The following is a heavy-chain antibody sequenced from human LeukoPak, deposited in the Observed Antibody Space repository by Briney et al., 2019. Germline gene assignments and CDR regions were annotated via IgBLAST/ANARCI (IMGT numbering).Heavy chain of an antibody. CDR1: GGSISSSNW. CDR3: ARGRGGSYRNWFDP. CDR2: INHSGST. J-gene: IGHJ5*02. V-gene: IGHV4-4*02. D-gene: IGHD1-26*01. Sequence: SETLSLTCAVSGGSISSSNWWSWVRQPPGKGLEWIGEINHSGSTNYNPSLKSRVTISVDTSKNQFSLKLSSVTAADTAVYYCARGRGGSYRNWFDPWGQGTLVTVSS.